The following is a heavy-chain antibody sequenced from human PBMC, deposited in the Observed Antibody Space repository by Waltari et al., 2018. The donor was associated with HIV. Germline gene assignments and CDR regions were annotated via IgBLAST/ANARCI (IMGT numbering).Heavy chain of an antibody. CDR3: ARGTTILSGWFDP. CDR2: IYYSGST. V-gene: IGHV4-39*01. CDR1: GGSINGSSYY. Sequence: QLQLQQSAPGLVKTSETLSLTCTVSGGSINGSSYYWAWLRQPPGKGLEWMGSIYYSGSTSYTASLKSRLIITEDTSKNQFYLTLKSVTAADTAIYYCARGTTILSGWFDPWGQGTLVTVSS. J-gene: IGHJ5*02. D-gene: IGHD3-9*01.